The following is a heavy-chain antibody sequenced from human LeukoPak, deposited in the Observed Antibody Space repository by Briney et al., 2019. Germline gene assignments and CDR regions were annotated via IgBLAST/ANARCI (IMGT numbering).Heavy chain of an antibody. Sequence: SETLSLTCTVSGGSISSYNWSWIRQPAGKGLEWIGRIYTSGSTNYNPSLKSRVTMSVDTSKNQFSLKLSSVTAADTAVYYCARCVLSQMSGLRFLEWLVGHAFDIWGQGTMVTVSS. V-gene: IGHV4-4*07. CDR3: ARCVLSQMSGLRFLEWLVGHAFDI. J-gene: IGHJ3*02. D-gene: IGHD3-3*01. CDR2: IYTSGST. CDR1: GGSISSYN.